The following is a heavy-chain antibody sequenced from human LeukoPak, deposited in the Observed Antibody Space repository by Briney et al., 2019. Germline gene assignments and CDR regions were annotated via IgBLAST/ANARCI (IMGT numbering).Heavy chain of an antibody. V-gene: IGHV4-38-2*02. D-gene: IGHD3-3*01. CDR1: GYSISSGYY. CDR2: IYTSGST. Sequence: SETLSLTCTVSGYSISSGYYWGWIRQPPGKGLEWIGRIYTSGSTNYNPSLKSRVTISVDTSKNQFSLKLSSVTAADTAVYYCASYCVDFWSACSDAFDIWGQGTMVTVSS. J-gene: IGHJ3*02. CDR3: ASYCVDFWSACSDAFDI.